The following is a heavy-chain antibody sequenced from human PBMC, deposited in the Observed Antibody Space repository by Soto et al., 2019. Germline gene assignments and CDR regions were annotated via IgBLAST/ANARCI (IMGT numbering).Heavy chain of an antibody. J-gene: IGHJ4*02. Sequence: ASVKVSCKASGYTFTGYYMHWVRQAPGQGLEWMGWINPNSGGTNYAQKFQGWVTMTRDTSISTAYMELSSLRSDDTAVYYCARGGPGDPNYFDYWGQGTLVTVSS. V-gene: IGHV1-2*04. CDR2: INPNSGGT. D-gene: IGHD7-27*01. CDR3: ARGGPGDPNYFDY. CDR1: GYTFTGYY.